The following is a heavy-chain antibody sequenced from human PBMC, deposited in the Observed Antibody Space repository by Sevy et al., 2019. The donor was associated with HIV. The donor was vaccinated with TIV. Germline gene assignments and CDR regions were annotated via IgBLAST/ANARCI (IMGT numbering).Heavy chain of an antibody. Sequence: GGSLRLSCAASGFTFSSYALHWVRQAPGKGLEWVALISYDGSIKYSADSVKGRFTVSRDNSKKTLYLQMNSLRPEDTAVYFCARDQHDYGGNVRTGWFDPWGQGTLVTVPS. J-gene: IGHJ5*02. CDR1: GFTFSSYA. CDR3: ARDQHDYGGNVRTGWFDP. CDR2: ISYDGSIK. V-gene: IGHV3-30-3*01. D-gene: IGHD4-17*01.